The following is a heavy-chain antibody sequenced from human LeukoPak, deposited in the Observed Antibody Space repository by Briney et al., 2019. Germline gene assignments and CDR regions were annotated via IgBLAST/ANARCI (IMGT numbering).Heavy chain of an antibody. Sequence: SETLSLTCTVSGGSISSYYWSWIRQPPGKGLEWIGYIYYSGSTNYNPSLKSRVTISVDTSKNQFSLKLSSVTAADTAVYYCARTSGMTTAYYYYMAVWGKGTTVTVSS. V-gene: IGHV4-59*01. CDR2: IYYSGST. CDR1: GGSISSYY. J-gene: IGHJ6*03. CDR3: ARTSGMTTAYYYYMAV. D-gene: IGHD4-11*01.